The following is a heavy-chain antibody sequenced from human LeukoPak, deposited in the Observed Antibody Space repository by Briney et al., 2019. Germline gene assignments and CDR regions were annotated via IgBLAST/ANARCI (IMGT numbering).Heavy chain of an antibody. V-gene: IGHV3-23*01. Sequence: PSETLSLTCAVSGGSISGSNWWSWVRQAPGKGLEWVSAISGSGGSTYYADSVKGRFTISRDNSKNTLYLQMNSLRAEDTAVYYCAKGGWFGELLVRIDYWGQGTLVTVSS. CDR1: GGSISGSN. J-gene: IGHJ4*02. D-gene: IGHD3-10*01. CDR3: AKGGWFGELLVRIDY. CDR2: ISGSGGST.